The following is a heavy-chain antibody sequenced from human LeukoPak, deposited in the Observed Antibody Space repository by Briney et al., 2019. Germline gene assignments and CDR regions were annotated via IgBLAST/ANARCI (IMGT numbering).Heavy chain of an antibody. J-gene: IGHJ4*02. V-gene: IGHV1-69*05. CDR2: IIPIFGTA. D-gene: IGHD1-26*01. Sequence: SVKVSCKASGGTFSSYAISWVRQAPGLGLEWMGGIIPIFGTANYAQKFQGRVTITTDESTSTAYMELSSLRSEDTAVYYCARTRVGATTNYFDYWGQGTLVTVSS. CDR3: ARTRVGATTNYFDY. CDR1: GGTFSSYA.